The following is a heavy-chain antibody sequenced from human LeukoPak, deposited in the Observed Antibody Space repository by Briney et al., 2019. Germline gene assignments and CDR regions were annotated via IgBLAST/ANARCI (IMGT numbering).Heavy chain of an antibody. V-gene: IGHV4-31*03. Sequence: PSQTLSLTCTVSGGSISSGGYYWSWIRQHPGKGLEWIGYIYYSGSTNYNPSLKSRVTISVDTSKNQFSLKLSSVTAADTAVYYCARHALWWELLEHWGQGTLVTVSS. CDR1: GGSISSGGYY. D-gene: IGHD1-26*01. CDR3: ARHALWWELLEH. J-gene: IGHJ1*01. CDR2: IYYSGST.